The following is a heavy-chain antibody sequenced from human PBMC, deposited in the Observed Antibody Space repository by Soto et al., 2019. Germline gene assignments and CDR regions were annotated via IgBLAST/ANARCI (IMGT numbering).Heavy chain of an antibody. CDR1: AFTFSDYW. CDR3: ARHPDAGTVDY. D-gene: IGHD6-13*01. V-gene: IGHV3-7*01. J-gene: IGHJ4*02. CDR2: MDQSGSHR. Sequence: GGSLRLSCAASAFTFSDYWMSWVRQAPGKGLEWVAIMDQSGSHRNYVESVKGRFIISRDNAENSLYLHMNSLRAEDTAVYYYARHPDAGTVDYWGQGTPVTVSS.